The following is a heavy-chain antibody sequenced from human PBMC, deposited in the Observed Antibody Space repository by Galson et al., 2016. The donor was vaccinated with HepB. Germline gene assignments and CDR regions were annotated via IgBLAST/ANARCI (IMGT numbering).Heavy chain of an antibody. CDR1: GYTFTSYA. CDR3: ARGRGFRDSSGWYLIFDY. D-gene: IGHD6-19*01. J-gene: IGHJ4*02. Sequence: SVKVSCKASGYTFTSYAMHWVRQAPGQRLEWMGWINAGNGNTTYSQKFQGRVTITRDTSASTAYMELSSLRSEDTAVYYCARGRGFRDSSGWYLIFDYWGQGTLVTVSS. V-gene: IGHV1-3*01. CDR2: INAGNGNT.